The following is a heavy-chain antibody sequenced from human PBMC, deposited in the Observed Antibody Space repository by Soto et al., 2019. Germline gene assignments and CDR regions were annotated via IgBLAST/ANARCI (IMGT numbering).Heavy chain of an antibody. CDR3: ARGFRGVISEFDY. Sequence: SVKVSCKASGGTFSSYTISWVRQAPGQGLEWMGRIIPILGIANYAQKFQGRVTITADKSTGTAYMELSSLRSEDTAVYYCARGFRGVISEFDYWGQGTLVTVSS. D-gene: IGHD3-10*01. V-gene: IGHV1-69*02. CDR1: GGTFSSYT. J-gene: IGHJ4*02. CDR2: IIPILGIA.